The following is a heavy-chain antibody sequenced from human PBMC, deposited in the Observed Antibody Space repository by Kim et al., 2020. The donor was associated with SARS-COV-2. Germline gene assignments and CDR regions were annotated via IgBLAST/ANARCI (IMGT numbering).Heavy chain of an antibody. V-gene: IGHV3-30*01. CDR3: ARGYGDYDWYFDL. D-gene: IGHD4-17*01. Sequence: YADSVKGRFTISRDNSKNTLYLQMNSLRAEDTAVYYCARGYGDYDWYFDLWGRGTLVTVSS. J-gene: IGHJ2*01.